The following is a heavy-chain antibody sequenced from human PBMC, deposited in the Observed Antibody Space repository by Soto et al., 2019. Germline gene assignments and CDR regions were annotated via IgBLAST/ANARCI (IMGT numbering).Heavy chain of an antibody. V-gene: IGHV3-30-3*01. CDR1: GFTFSSYA. CDR2: ISYDGSNK. Sequence: QVQLVESGGGVVQPGRSLRLSCAASGFTFSSYAMHWVRQAPGKGLEWVAVISYDGSNKYYADSGKGRFTISRDNSKTLYLQMNSLSAEDTAVYYCVRDKSPYSSGWHNRHFDYWGQGTLVTVSS. CDR3: VRDKSPYSSGWHNRHFDY. D-gene: IGHD6-19*01. J-gene: IGHJ4*02.